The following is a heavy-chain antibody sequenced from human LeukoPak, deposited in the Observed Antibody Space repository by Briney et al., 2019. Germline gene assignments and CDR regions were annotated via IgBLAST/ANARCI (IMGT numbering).Heavy chain of an antibody. V-gene: IGHV3-74*01. D-gene: IGHD3-10*02. CDR3: AELGITMIGGV. CDR2: LNSDGSNT. Sequence: GGSLRLSCAASGFIFDDYAMSWVRQAPGKGLEWVSRLNSDGSNTNYADSVKGRFTISRDNAKNSLYLQMNSLRAEDTAVYYCAELGITMIGGVWGKGTTVTISS. J-gene: IGHJ6*04. CDR1: GFIFDDYA.